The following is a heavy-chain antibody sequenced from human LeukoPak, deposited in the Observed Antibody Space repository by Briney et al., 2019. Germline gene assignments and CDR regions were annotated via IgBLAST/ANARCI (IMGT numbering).Heavy chain of an antibody. J-gene: IGHJ4*02. CDR1: GFTFLNYA. V-gene: IGHV3-23*01. Sequence: GGSLRLSCGASGFTFLNYAMGWVRQAPGKGLQWVSGISGRDDTTYYTDSPEGSTYYTNSAEGRFTISRDNSKNTVYLQIDSLGVEDTAVYYCAKCMSATGVCLNFDSWGQGILVTVSS. CDR2: ISGRDDTTYYTDSPEGST. CDR3: AKCMSATGVCLNFDS. D-gene: IGHD3-16*01.